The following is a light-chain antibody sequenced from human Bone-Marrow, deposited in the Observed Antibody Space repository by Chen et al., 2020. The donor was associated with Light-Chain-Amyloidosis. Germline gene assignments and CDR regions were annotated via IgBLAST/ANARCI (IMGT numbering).Light chain of an antibody. CDR3: QVWDRSSDRPV. CDR1: NIGSTS. V-gene: IGLV3-21*02. Sequence: SYVLTQPSSVAVAPGQTATIACGGNNIGSTSVHWYQQTPGPAPLLVVYDDSDRPSGIPECLSGSNSGNTATLTSSRVEAGDEADYYCQVWDRSSDRPVFGGGTKLTVL. CDR2: DDS. J-gene: IGLJ3*02.